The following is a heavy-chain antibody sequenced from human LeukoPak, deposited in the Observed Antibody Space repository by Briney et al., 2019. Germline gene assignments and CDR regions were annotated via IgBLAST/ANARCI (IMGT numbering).Heavy chain of an antibody. CDR1: GFTFSNYW. CDR3: ARDSPWGYCSSTSCPYGMDV. J-gene: IGHJ6*02. Sequence: GGSLRLSCAASGFTFSNYWMSWVRQAPGKGLERVANIKQDGSEKYYVDSVKGRFTISRDNAKNSLYLQMNSLRAEDTAVYYCARDSPWGYCSSTSCPYGMDVWGQGTTVTVSS. CDR2: IKQDGSEK. D-gene: IGHD2-2*01. V-gene: IGHV3-7*05.